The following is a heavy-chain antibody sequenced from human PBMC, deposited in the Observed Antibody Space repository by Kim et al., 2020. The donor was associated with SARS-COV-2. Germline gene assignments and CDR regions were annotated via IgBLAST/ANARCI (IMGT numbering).Heavy chain of an antibody. CDR2: INPNSGGT. CDR1: GYTFTGYY. Sequence: ASVKVSCKASGYTFTGYYMHWVRQAPGQGLEWMGRINPNSGGTNYAQKFQGRVTMTRDTSISTAYMELSRLRSDDTAVYYCASIAAAGRGGWGDYCYYYGMDVWGQGTTVTVSS. D-gene: IGHD6-13*01. V-gene: IGHV1-2*06. J-gene: IGHJ6*02. CDR3: ASIAAAGRGGWGDYCYYYGMDV.